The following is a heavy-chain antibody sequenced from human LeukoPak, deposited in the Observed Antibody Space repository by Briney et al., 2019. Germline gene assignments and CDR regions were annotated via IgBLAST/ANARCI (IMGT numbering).Heavy chain of an antibody. Sequence: SETLSLTCTVSGGSISSYYWSWIRQPSGKGLEWIGYIYYSGSTNYNPSLKSRVTISVDTSKNQFSLKLSSVTAADTAVYYCARVGRGEGYDSSGYYYYYYFDYWGQGTLVTVSS. J-gene: IGHJ4*02. D-gene: IGHD3-22*01. CDR3: ARVGRGEGYDSSGYYYYYYFDY. CDR2: IYYSGST. CDR1: GGSISSYY. V-gene: IGHV4-59*01.